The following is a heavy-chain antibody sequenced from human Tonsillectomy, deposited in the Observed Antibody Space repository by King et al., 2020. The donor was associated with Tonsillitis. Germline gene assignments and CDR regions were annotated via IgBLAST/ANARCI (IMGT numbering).Heavy chain of an antibody. V-gene: IGHV2-5*02. CDR1: GFSLSTRGVG. CDR3: AHQRSANGAGSFRYLEDAFDI. CDR2: IYWDDDK. J-gene: IGHJ3*02. Sequence: ITLQESGPTLLKPTQTLTLTSTFSGFSLSTRGVGVAWVRQTPGKGPECLAVIYWDDDKRYTPSLKGRLTITKDTSKNQVVLIMTNVHPVDTATYFCAHQRSANGAGSFRYLEDAFDIWGQGTMVTVSS. D-gene: IGHD3-16*02.